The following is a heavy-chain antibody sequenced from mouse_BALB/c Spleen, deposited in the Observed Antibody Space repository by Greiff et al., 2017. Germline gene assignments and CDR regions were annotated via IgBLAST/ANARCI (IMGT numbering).Heavy chain of an antibody. CDR3: ATQRDYGSSYSWYFDV. D-gene: IGHD1-1*01. CDR2: ISSGGSYT. CDR1: GFTFSSYA. J-gene: IGHJ1*01. Sequence: EVMLVESGGGLVKPGGSLKLSCAASGFTFSSYAMSWVRQTPEKRLEWVATISSGGSYTYYPDSVKGRFTISRGNAKNTLYLQMSSLRSEDTAMYYSATQRDYGSSYSWYFDVWGAGTTVTVSS. V-gene: IGHV5-9-3*01.